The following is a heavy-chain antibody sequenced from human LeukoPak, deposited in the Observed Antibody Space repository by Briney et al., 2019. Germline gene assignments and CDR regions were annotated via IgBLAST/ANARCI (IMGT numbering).Heavy chain of an antibody. J-gene: IGHJ5*02. V-gene: IGHV4-39*01. Sequence: PSETLSLTCTVSGDSISSSSSYWGWIRQPPGEGLEWIGSIYYSGSTYYNTSLKSRVTISVDTSKNQFSLRLNSVTAADTAVYFCARGFCGGDCYFTWFDPWGQGTLVTVSS. CDR2: IYYSGST. CDR3: ARGFCGGDCYFTWFDP. D-gene: IGHD2-21*02. CDR1: GDSISSSSSY.